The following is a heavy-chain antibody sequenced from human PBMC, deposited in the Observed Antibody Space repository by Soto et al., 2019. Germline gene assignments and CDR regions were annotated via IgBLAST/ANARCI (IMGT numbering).Heavy chain of an antibody. D-gene: IGHD2-2*01. CDR2: FSPIFGTA. V-gene: IGHV1-69*12. Sequence: QVQLVQSGAEVKKPGSSVKVSCKASGGPFSSYAISWVRQAPGQGLEWMGGFSPIFGTASYALNFQGRVTITADEATNTAYKELSSPRSEDTALYYCAGHSSSVPGYYYGMDVWGQGTTVTVTS. CDR3: AGHSSSVPGYYYGMDV. J-gene: IGHJ6*02. CDR1: GGPFSSYA.